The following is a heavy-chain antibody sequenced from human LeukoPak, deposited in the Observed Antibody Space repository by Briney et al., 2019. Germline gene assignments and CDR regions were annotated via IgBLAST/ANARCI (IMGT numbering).Heavy chain of an antibody. Sequence: SETLSLTCTVSGGSISSYYWSWIRQPPGKGLAWIGYIYYSGSTNYNPSLKSRVTISVDTSKNQFSLKLSSVTAADTAVYYCARGLYFCGSGSYYWFDTWGQGTLVTVSS. V-gene: IGHV4-59*01. CDR2: IYYSGST. J-gene: IGHJ5*02. CDR1: GGSISSYY. D-gene: IGHD3-10*01. CDR3: ARGLYFCGSGSYYWFDT.